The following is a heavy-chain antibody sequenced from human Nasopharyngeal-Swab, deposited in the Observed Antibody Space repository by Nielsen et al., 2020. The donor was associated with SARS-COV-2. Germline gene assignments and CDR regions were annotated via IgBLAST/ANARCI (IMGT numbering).Heavy chain of an antibody. CDR2: IYPGDSDT. D-gene: IGHD3-22*01. CDR3: ASPSGGYYDSSGSEAFDI. Sequence: GESLKISCNGSGYSFTSYWIGWVRQMPGKGLEWMGIIYPGDSDTRYSPSFQGQVTISADKSISTAYLQWSSLKASDTAMYYCASPSGGYYDSSGSEAFDIWGQGTMVTVSS. CDR1: GYSFTSYW. V-gene: IGHV5-51*01. J-gene: IGHJ3*02.